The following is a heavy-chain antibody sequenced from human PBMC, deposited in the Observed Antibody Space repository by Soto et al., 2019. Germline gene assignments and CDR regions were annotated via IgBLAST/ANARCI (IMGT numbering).Heavy chain of an antibody. D-gene: IGHD5-12*01. V-gene: IGHV4-30-4*01. CDR1: GGSISSGDYY. CDR3: AREKGYISGPKNFDY. CDR2: IYYSGSA. Sequence: SETLSLTCTVSGGSISSGDYYWNWIRQPPGKDLEWIGYIYYSGSAYYNPSLESRITISVDTSKNQFSLQLRSVTAADTAVYYCAREKGYISGPKNFDYWGQGTLVTVSS. J-gene: IGHJ4*02.